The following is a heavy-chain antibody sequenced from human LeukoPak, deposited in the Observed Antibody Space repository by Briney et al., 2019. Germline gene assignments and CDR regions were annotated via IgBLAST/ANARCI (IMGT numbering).Heavy chain of an antibody. V-gene: IGHV4-39*01. CDR1: GASLSRDTYF. CDR2: IDSSGTT. CDR3: ARHGYIQFWLY. D-gene: IGHD5-18*01. J-gene: IGHJ4*02. Sequence: SETLSLTCTVSGASLSRDTYFWGWIRQSPEKGLEWIGSIDSSGTTHYNSSLKSRVVISVDTSRNEVSLNLTSVTSEDTAVYFCARHGYIQFWLYWGQGTQVIVSS.